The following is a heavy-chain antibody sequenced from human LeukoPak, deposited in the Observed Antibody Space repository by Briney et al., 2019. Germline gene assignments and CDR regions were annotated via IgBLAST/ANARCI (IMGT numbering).Heavy chain of an antibody. J-gene: IGHJ4*02. CDR2: IYYSGST. D-gene: IGHD3-9*01. V-gene: IGHV4-39*01. CDR1: GGSISSNNFS. CDR3: ARQGRYFDWLSVDY. Sequence: PSETLSLTCTVSGGSISSNNFSWGWIRQPPGKGLEWIGSIYYSGSTYYNPSLKSRVTIYVDTSKNQFSLKLSSVTAADTAVYYCARQGRYFDWLSVDYWGQGTLVTVSS.